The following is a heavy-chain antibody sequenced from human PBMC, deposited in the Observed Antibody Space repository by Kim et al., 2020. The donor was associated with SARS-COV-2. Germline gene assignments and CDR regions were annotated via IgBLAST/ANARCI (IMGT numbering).Heavy chain of an antibody. CDR3: ARGWFGQDGDY. CDR2: ITVSSTHI. D-gene: IGHD3-10*01. Sequence: GGSLRLSCAASGFTFNTYTMDWVRQAPGKGLEWVSSITVSSTHIYYADSVKGRFTISRDNARNSVYLQMNSLRVDDTAVYYCARGWFGQDGDYWGQGTRVTVSS. J-gene: IGHJ4*02. CDR1: GFTFNTYT. V-gene: IGHV3-21*01.